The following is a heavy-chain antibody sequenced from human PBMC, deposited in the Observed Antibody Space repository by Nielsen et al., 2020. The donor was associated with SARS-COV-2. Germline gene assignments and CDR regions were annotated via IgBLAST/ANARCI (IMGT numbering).Heavy chain of an antibody. Sequence: ASVKVSCKASGYIFTSNYIHWVRQAPARGLEWMGIINPSDGDTTYAQRFQGRVTMTRDTSTSTVYMELSSLRSDDTAVYYCAGGWPARLDPWGQGTPVTVSS. CDR1: GYIFTSNY. CDR3: AGGWPARLDP. CDR2: INPSDGDT. D-gene: IGHD2-15*01. J-gene: IGHJ5*02. V-gene: IGHV1-46*01.